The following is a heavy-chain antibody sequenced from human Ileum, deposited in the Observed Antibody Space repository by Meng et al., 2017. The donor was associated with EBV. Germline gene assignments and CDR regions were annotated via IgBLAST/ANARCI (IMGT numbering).Heavy chain of an antibody. J-gene: IGHJ4*02. CDR3: ARNVPGTSAYYD. CDR2: IYYSGST. V-gene: IGHV4-28*01. D-gene: IGHD3-22*01. CDR1: GSSISSTNW. Sequence: QVPLHESGPGLVNPSDTLFTTSRIAGSSISSTNWWGWIRQPPGKGLEWIGYIYYSGSTSYNPSLKSRVTMSVDTSKNQFSLNLNSVTAVDTAVYYCARNVPGTSAYYDWGQGTLVTVSS.